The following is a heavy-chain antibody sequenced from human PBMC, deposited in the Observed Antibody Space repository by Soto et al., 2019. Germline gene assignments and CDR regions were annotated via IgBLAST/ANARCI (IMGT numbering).Heavy chain of an antibody. CDR3: AKEFEGFPEH. CDR1: GFTFSSYA. V-gene: IGHV3-23*01. D-gene: IGHD3-9*01. Sequence: GGSLRLSCAASGFTFSSYAMSWVRQAPGKGLEWVSSISDNGDTTYYADSVKGRFTVSRDNSKNTLYLQMNSLRAVDTALYYCAKEFEGFPEHWGQGSLVTV. J-gene: IGHJ4*02. CDR2: ISDNGDTT.